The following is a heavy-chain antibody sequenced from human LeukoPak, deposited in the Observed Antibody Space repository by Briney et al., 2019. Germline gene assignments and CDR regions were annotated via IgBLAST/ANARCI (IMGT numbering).Heavy chain of an antibody. CDR3: ARWGGNIVATIP. D-gene: IGHD5-12*01. CDR2: INAGNGNT. V-gene: IGHV1-3*01. CDR1: GYTFTSYA. Sequence: ASVKVSCKASGYTFTSYAMHWVRQAPGQRLEWMGWINAGNGNTKYSQKFQGRVTITRDTSASTAYMELSSLRSEDTAVYYCARWGGNIVATIPWGQGTLVTVSS. J-gene: IGHJ5*02.